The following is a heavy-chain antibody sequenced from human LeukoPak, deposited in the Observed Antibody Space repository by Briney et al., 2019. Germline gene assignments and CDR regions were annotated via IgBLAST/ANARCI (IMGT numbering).Heavy chain of an antibody. J-gene: IGHJ4*02. CDR2: IIPILGIA. CDR1: GGTFSSYA. CDR3: AGEKSDKNDYGARGTFDY. V-gene: IGHV1-69*04. D-gene: IGHD4-17*01. Sequence: RASVKVSCKASGGTFSSYAISWVRQAPGQGLEWMGRIIPILGIANYAQKFQGRVTITADKSTSTAYMELSSLRSEDTAVYYCAGEKSDKNDYGARGTFDYWGQGTLVTVSS.